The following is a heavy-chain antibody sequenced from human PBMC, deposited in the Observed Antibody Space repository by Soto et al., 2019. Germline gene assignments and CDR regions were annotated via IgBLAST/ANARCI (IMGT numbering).Heavy chain of an antibody. D-gene: IGHD5-12*01. CDR1: GYTFTIYG. CDR2: ISAYNGNT. Sequence: GASVKVSCTASGYTFTIYGISWVRQAPGQGLEWMGWISAYNGNTNYAQKLQGRVTMTTDTSTSTAYMELRSLRSDDTAVYYCAREFSTATNYYYYGMDVWGQGTTVTVSS. CDR3: AREFSTATNYYYYGMDV. J-gene: IGHJ6*02. V-gene: IGHV1-18*01.